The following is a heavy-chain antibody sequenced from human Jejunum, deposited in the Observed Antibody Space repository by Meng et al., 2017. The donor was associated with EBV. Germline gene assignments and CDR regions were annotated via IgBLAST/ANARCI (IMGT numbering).Heavy chain of an antibody. CDR1: GFTFSYHY. J-gene: IGHJ4*02. Sequence: VQSVEAGGGLVQPGGSLRLSCVGSGFTFSYHYMDWVRQAPGKGLEWVGRIKNKADGYTTIYAASVKGRFTVSRDDSKSSLYLQMNSLKAEDTAVYYCADVTVTSGSDFWGQGTLVTVSS. V-gene: IGHV3-72*01. D-gene: IGHD3-10*01. CDR3: ADVTVTSGSDF. CDR2: IKNKADGYTT.